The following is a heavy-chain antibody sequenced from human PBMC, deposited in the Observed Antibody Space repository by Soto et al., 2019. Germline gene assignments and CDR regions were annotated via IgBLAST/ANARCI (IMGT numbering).Heavy chain of an antibody. CDR1: GFTFSDDA. D-gene: IGHD6-13*01. Sequence: GGSLRLSCAAAGFTFSDDAMTWVRQAPGKGLEWVSVITGSGGGTYFVDSVKGRFTISRDNSKNTVYLQMNSLRAEDTAVYYCAKRPLTAAGFDYWGQGTLVTVSS. V-gene: IGHV3-23*01. CDR3: AKRPLTAAGFDY. CDR2: ITGSGGGT. J-gene: IGHJ4*02.